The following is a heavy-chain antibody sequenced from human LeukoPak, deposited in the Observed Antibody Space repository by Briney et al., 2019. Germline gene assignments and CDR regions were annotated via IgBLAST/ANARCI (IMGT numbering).Heavy chain of an antibody. V-gene: IGHV3-21*01. D-gene: IGHD2-2*01. Sequence: GGSLRLSCAASGFTFSSYSMNWVRQAPGKGLEWVSSISSSSSYIYYADSVKGRFTISRDNAKNSLYLQMNSLRAEDTAVYYCARDAGYCSSTSCYRDYYYMDVWGKGTTVTVSS. CDR3: ARDAGYCSSTSCYRDYYYMDV. CDR1: GFTFSSYS. CDR2: ISSSSSYI. J-gene: IGHJ6*03.